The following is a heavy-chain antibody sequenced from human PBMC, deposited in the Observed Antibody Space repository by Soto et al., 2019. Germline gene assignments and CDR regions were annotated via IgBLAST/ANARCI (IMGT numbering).Heavy chain of an antibody. CDR1: GGTFSSYA. D-gene: IGHD3-3*01. J-gene: IGHJ6*02. CDR3: ARGFWSGPSYYYYYGMDV. CDR2: IIPIFGTA. Sequence: SVKGSCKGAGGTFSSYAISWVRQAPGQGLEWVGGIIPIFGTANYAQKFQGRVTITADKSTSTAYMELSSLRSEDTAVYYCARGFWSGPSYYYYYGMDVWGQGTTVTVSS. V-gene: IGHV1-69*06.